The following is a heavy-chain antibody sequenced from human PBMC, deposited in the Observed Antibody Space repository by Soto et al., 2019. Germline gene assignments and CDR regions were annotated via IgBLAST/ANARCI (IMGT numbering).Heavy chain of an antibody. V-gene: IGHV4-31*03. J-gene: IGHJ6*03. CDR3: ARSSYYGSGDYWGRYHYFMDV. CDR1: GGSISSGGYY. CDR2: IYYSGST. D-gene: IGHD3-10*01. Sequence: SETLSLTCTVSGGSISSGGYYWSWIRQHPGKGLEWIGYIYYSGSTYYNPSLKSRVTISVDTSKNQFSLKLSSVTAADTAVYYCARSSYYGSGDYWGRYHYFMDVWGKGTTVTVSS.